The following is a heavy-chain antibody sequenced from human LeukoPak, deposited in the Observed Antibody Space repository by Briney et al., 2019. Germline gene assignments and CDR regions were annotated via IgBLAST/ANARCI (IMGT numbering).Heavy chain of an antibody. Sequence: GGSLRLSCAASGFTFNTYAMTWVRQAPGKGLEWVSAINGGGAKTYYSDSVRGRFTISRDNFKDTLYLQMNSLRAEDTGVYYCAKGPLIEVAGTTWDYWGQGTLVTVSS. V-gene: IGHV3-23*01. CDR2: INGGGAKT. J-gene: IGHJ4*02. CDR1: GFTFNTYA. D-gene: IGHD6-19*01. CDR3: AKGPLIEVAGTTWDY.